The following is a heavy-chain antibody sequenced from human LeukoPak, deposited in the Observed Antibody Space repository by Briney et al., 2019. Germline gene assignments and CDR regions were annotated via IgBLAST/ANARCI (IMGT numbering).Heavy chain of an antibody. V-gene: IGHV4-59*08. D-gene: IGHD3-10*01. Sequence: SETLSLTCTVSGGSITNYYWSWIRQPPGKGLEWIGYVYYSGSTNYNPSLKSRVTISVDTSKNQFSLKLSSVTAADTAVYYCSATMLRGVHTHFDYWGQGTLVTVSS. J-gene: IGHJ4*02. CDR2: VYYSGST. CDR3: SATMLRGVHTHFDY. CDR1: GGSITNYY.